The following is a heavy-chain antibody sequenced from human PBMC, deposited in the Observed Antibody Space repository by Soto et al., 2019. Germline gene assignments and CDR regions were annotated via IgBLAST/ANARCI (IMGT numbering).Heavy chain of an antibody. D-gene: IGHD3-16*01. CDR3: VRGRGRWLHLNWFDP. J-gene: IGHJ5*02. Sequence: SETLSLTCAVYGGSFSGYYWSWIRQPPGKGLEWIGEINHSGSTNYNPSLRSRVTISVDTSKNQFSLKLSSVTAADTAVYYCVRGRGRWLHLNWFDPWGQGTLVTVSS. V-gene: IGHV4-34*01. CDR1: GGSFSGYY. CDR2: INHSGST.